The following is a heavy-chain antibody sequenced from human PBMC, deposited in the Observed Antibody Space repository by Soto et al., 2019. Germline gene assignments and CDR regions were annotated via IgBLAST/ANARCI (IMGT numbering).Heavy chain of an antibody. Sequence: EVPLVESGGDLVQPGGSLRLSCAASGLTFSSYEMMRVRQAPGKGLEWISFIHSSRGTTYYADSVKGRFTISRDNAQNSLYLQMTSLRAEDTAVYYCATSLSGYYYSYWGQGTLVTVSS. V-gene: IGHV3-48*03. CDR1: GLTFSSYE. D-gene: IGHD3-22*01. CDR3: ATSLSGYYYSY. J-gene: IGHJ4*02. CDR2: IHSSRGTT.